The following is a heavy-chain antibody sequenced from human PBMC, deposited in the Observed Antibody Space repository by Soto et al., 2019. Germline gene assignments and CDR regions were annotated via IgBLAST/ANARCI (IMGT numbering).Heavy chain of an antibody. V-gene: IGHV1-18*04. Sequence: QVQLVQSGAELKKPGASVKVSCKTSGYTFASYGISWVRQGPGQGLEWMGWISVYDGNTRYAQKVQDRVTITADRSTSTAYMELRSLRPDDTAVYYCARDSPLDQWGQGTVVTVSS. CDR1: GYTFASYG. CDR2: ISVYDGNT. CDR3: ARDSPLDQ. J-gene: IGHJ4*02.